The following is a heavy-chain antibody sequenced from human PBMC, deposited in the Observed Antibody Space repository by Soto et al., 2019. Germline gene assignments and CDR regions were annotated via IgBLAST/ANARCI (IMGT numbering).Heavy chain of an antibody. CDR1: GYSFTSYW. CDR2: IYPGDSDT. D-gene: IGHD6-13*01. CDR3: ARGGAAAASFIYYYYMDV. V-gene: IGHV5-51*01. Sequence: GESLKISCKGSGYSFTSYWIGWVRQMPGKGLEWMGIIYPGDSDTRYSPSFQGQVTISADKSISTAYLQWSSLKASDTAMYYCARGGAAAASFIYYYYMDVWGKGTTVTVSS. J-gene: IGHJ6*03.